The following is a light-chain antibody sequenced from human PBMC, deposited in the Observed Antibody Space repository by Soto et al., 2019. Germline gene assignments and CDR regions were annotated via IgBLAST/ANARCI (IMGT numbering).Light chain of an antibody. CDR2: GAS. V-gene: IGKV3-20*01. CDR3: QHYGSSLAA. J-gene: IGKJ4*01. Sequence: NVLTQSPAFLSSSPGARVTLSCGASQSVDHDCLAWYQQKPGQAPRLLIYGASYRATGIPDRFGGSGSGTDFTHPIGRLESEDFAVYYCQHYGSSLAAFGGGTKVEI. CDR1: QSVDHDC.